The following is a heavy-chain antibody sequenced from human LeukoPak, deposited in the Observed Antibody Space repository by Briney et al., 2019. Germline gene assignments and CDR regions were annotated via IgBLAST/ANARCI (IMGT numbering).Heavy chain of an antibody. D-gene: IGHD6-19*01. J-gene: IGHJ4*02. CDR2: IYYSGST. Sequence: SETLSLTXTVSGGSISSSSYYWGWIRQPPGKGLEWIGSIYYSGSTYYNPSLKSRVTISVDTSKNQFSLKLSSVTAADTAVYYSARRNSGWYLFDYWGQGTLVTVSS. CDR1: GGSISSSSYY. V-gene: IGHV4-39*01. CDR3: ARRNSGWYLFDY.